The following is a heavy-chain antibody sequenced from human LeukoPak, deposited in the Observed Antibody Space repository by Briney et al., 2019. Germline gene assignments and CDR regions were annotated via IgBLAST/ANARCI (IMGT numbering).Heavy chain of an antibody. V-gene: IGHV3-7*01. D-gene: IGHD3-10*01. Sequence: QSGGSLRLSCAASGFTFSSYWMSWVRQAPGKGLEWVANIKTDGSEKHYMDSVKGRFTISRDNAENSVYLQMSRLTAEDTAVYHCTRYNYGSGTSFDPWGQGTLVTVSS. CDR2: IKTDGSEK. CDR3: TRYNYGSGTSFDP. CDR1: GFTFSSYW. J-gene: IGHJ5*02.